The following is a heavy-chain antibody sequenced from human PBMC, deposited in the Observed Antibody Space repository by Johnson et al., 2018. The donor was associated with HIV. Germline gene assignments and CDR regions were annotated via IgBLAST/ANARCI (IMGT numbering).Heavy chain of an antibody. Sequence: VQLVESGGGVVRPGGSLRLSCAASGFTFDDYGVSWVRQVRGKGLEWVSFINRNGGSTGYADSVKGRFTISRDNAKNSLYLQMNSLRAEDTAVYYCARESDILTGYPNAFDIWGQGTMVTVSS. V-gene: IGHV3-20*04. J-gene: IGHJ3*02. CDR3: ARESDILTGYPNAFDI. D-gene: IGHD3-9*01. CDR2: INRNGGST. CDR1: GFTFDDYG.